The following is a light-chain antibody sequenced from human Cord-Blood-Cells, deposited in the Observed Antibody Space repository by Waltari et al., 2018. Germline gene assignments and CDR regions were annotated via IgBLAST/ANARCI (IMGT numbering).Light chain of an antibody. V-gene: IGLV2-23*01. J-gene: IGLJ2*01. Sequence: QSALTQPASVSGSPGQSITISSTGTSRDVGSFNLFSWYQQHPGKAPKLMIYEGSKRPSGVSNRFSGSKSGNTASLTISGLQAEDEADYYCCSYAGSSTLVFGGGTKLTVL. CDR3: CSYAGSSTLV. CDR1: SRDVGSFNL. CDR2: EGS.